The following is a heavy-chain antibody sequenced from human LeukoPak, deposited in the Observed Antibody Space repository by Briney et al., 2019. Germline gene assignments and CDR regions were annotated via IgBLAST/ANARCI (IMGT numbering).Heavy chain of an antibody. Sequence: GWSLRLSCVSLGFNLSSYELNWVHQAPGKGLEWLSYISSRGSTIYYAESVKGRFTISRDNAKNSLYLQMNSLRAEDTAVYYCARAPHWYDSPTLKDYWGQGTLVTVSS. CDR2: ISSRGSTI. J-gene: IGHJ4*02. D-gene: IGHD3-22*01. V-gene: IGHV3-48*03. CDR1: GFNLSSYE. CDR3: ARAPHWYDSPTLKDY.